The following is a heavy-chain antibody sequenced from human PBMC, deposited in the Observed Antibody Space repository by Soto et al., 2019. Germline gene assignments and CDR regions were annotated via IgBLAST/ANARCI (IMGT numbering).Heavy chain of an antibody. CDR2: INPSGGST. V-gene: IGHV1-46*01. CDR3: ARVYCSSTSCYKSYYFDY. Sequence: ASVKVSCKASGYTFTSYYMHWVRQAPGQGLEWMGIINPSGGSTSYAQKFQGRVTMTRDTSTSTVYMELSSQRSEDTAVYYCARVYCSSTSCYKSYYFDYWGQGTLVTVSS. D-gene: IGHD2-2*02. J-gene: IGHJ4*02. CDR1: GYTFTSYY.